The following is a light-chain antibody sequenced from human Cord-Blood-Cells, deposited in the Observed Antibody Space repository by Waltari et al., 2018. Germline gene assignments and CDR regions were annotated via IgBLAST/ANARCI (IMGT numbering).Light chain of an antibody. CDR1: QSVLYSSNNKNY. V-gene: IGKV4-1*01. Sequence: DIVMTQSPDSLAVCLGEGATINCKSSQSVLYSSNNKNYLAWYQQKPGQPPKLLIYWASTRESGVPDRFSGSGSGTDFTLTISSLQAEDVAVYYCQQYYSTPFTFGPGTKVDIK. CDR2: WAS. CDR3: QQYYSTPFT. J-gene: IGKJ3*01.